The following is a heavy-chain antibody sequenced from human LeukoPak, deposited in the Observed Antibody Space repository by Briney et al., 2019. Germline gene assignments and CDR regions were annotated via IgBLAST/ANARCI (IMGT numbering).Heavy chain of an antibody. CDR1: GGSISSYY. V-gene: IGHV4-4*07. CDR3: ARVRGSGYYRTYYMDV. J-gene: IGHJ6*03. Sequence: PSETLSLTCTVSGGSISSYYWSWIRQPAGKGLEWIGRIYTSGSTNYNPSLKSRVTISLDMSGNQFSLRLSSVTAADTAVYYCARVRGSGYYRTYYMDVWGKGTTVTVSS. CDR2: IYTSGST. D-gene: IGHD3-3*01.